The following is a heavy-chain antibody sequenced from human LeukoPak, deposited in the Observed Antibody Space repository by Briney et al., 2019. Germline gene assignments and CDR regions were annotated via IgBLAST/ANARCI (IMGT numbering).Heavy chain of an antibody. CDR3: ARGFRFPDV. D-gene: IGHD2-21*01. J-gene: IGHJ6*04. Sequence: GGSLRFSCAASGFTFSDYYMSWIRQAPGKGLEWVTVKGRFTISRDNAKNSLYLQMNSLRAEDTAVYYCARGFRFPDVWGKGTTVTVSS. CDR1: GFTFSDYY. V-gene: IGHV3-11*04.